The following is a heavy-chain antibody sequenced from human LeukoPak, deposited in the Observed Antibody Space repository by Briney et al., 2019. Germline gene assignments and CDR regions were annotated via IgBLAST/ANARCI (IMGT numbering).Heavy chain of an antibody. CDR1: GYTFTSYG. CDR2: ISAYNGNA. D-gene: IGHD5-18*01. J-gene: IGHJ4*02. CDR3: ARVIGGYSYGDYFDY. Sequence: ASVKVSCKASGYTFTSYGISWVRQAPGQGLEWMGWISAYNGNANYAQKLQGRVTMTTDTSTSTAYMELRSLRSDDTAVYYCARVIGGYSYGDYFDYWGQGTLVTVSS. V-gene: IGHV1-18*01.